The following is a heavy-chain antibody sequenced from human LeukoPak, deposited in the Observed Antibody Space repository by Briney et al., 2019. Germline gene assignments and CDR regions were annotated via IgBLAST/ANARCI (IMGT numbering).Heavy chain of an antibody. CDR1: GFTFSTNA. J-gene: IGHJ5*02. Sequence: PGGSLRLSCPASGFTFSTNAMSWVRQAPGKGLEWVSGISRSGGSTYYADSVKGRFTISRDNSKNTLYLQMNSLRGEDTAVYYCAKTGSTVTALNWFDPWGQGTLVTVSS. CDR2: ISRSGGST. CDR3: AKTGSTVTALNWFDP. D-gene: IGHD4-17*01. V-gene: IGHV3-23*01.